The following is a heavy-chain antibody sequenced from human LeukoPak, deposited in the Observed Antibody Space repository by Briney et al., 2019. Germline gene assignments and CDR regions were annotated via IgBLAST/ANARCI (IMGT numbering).Heavy chain of an antibody. CDR1: GYTFTGYY. D-gene: IGHD2-15*01. V-gene: IGHV1-2*06. CDR3: AREENCSGGSCYYY. Sequence: ASVKVSCKPSGYTFTGYYMHWVRQAPGQGLEWMGRINPNSGGTNYAQKFQGRVTMTRDTSISTAYMELSRLRSDDTAVYYCAREENCSGGSCYYYWGQGTLVTVSS. J-gene: IGHJ4*02. CDR2: INPNSGGT.